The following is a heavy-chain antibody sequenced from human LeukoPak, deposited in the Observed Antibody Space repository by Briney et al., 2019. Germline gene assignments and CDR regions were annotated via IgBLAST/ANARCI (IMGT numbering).Heavy chain of an antibody. CDR1: GGSISSYY. D-gene: IGHD6-19*01. CDR2: IYYSGST. V-gene: IGHV4-59*01. J-gene: IGHJ5*02. CDR3: ARVSGGAIAVAGTAANWFDP. Sequence: SETLSLTCTVSGGSISSYYWSWIRQPPGKGLEWIGYIYYSGSTNYNPSLKSRVTISVDTSKNQFSLKLSSVTAADTAVYYCARVSGGAIAVAGTAANWFDPWGQGTLVTVSS.